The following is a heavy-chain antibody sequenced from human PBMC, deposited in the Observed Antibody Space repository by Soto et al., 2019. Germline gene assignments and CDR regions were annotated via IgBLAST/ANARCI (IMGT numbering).Heavy chain of an antibody. J-gene: IGHJ4*02. D-gene: IGHD5-12*01. V-gene: IGHV3-7*01. CDR1: GFTFSTYW. CDR2: IKEDGSER. CDR3: VGGNDFDY. Sequence: GGSLRLSCAGSGFTFSTYWMTWVRQAPGKGLEWVANIKEDGSERYYVDSVKGRFTISRDNAKNSLYLQMNSLRAEDTAVYYCVGGNDFDYWGQGTLVTAPQ.